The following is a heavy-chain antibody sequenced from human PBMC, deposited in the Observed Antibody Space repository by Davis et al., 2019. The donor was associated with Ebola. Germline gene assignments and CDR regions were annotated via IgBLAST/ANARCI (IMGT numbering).Heavy chain of an antibody. Sequence: HTGGSLRLSCVVSGFTFSNHWMDWVRQPPGKGLEWVSRISKDGSSTNYADSVKGRFTISRDNAKNTVYLQMNSLRADDTAMYYCGGNFWGQGTLVTVSS. CDR1: GFTFSNHW. CDR3: GGNF. J-gene: IGHJ4*02. V-gene: IGHV3-74*01. CDR2: ISKDGSST.